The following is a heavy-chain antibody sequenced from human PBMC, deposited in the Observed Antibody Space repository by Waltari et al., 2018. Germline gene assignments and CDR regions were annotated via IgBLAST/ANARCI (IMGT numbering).Heavy chain of an antibody. CDR1: GEPLSNRS. Sequence: QVQLQESGPGLVKPSETLSLTCTVSGEPLSNRSWSWNRQSPGKGLERIGYISTTGSSNYNPSLKSRVTISVDISKNHFSLNLRSVTAADTAVYYCARESSSGWSYFDQWGQGTLVTVSS. J-gene: IGHJ4*02. D-gene: IGHD6-19*01. V-gene: IGHV4-59*11. CDR3: ARESSSGWSYFDQ. CDR2: ISTTGSS.